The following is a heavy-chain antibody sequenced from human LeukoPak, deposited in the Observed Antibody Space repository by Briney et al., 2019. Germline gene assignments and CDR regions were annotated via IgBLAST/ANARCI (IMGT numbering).Heavy chain of an antibody. J-gene: IGHJ4*02. CDR2: IYYSGST. CDR3: ARDKGGSGSYRVDY. V-gene: IGHV4-39*07. D-gene: IGHD3-10*01. CDR1: GGSISSSSYY. Sequence: PSQTLSLTCTVSGGSISSSSYYWGWIRQPPWKGLEWFGGIYYSGSTYYNPSLKSRVTISVDTSKNRFSLKLSSVTAADTAVYYCARDKGGSGSYRVDYWGQGTLVTVSS.